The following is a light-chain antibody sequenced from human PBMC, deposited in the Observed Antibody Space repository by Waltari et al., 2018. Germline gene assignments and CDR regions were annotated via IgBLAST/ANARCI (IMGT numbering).Light chain of an antibody. V-gene: IGLV1-47*01. J-gene: IGLJ1*01. CDR2: PNS. CDR1: ISNVESHD. CDR3: AAWDDRLSGYV. Sequence: QSVLTQPPSASGTPGQRVTISCSGSISNVESHDVYRYQQVPGTAPKLLIDPNSQRPSGVPDRCSGSKSGTSASLAISGLRSEDEADYYCAAWDDRLSGYVFGSGTSVTVL.